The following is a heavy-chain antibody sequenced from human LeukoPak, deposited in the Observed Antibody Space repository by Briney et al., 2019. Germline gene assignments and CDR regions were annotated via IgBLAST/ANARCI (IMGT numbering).Heavy chain of an antibody. CDR2: ISGSGGST. D-gene: IGHD3-16*01. CDR1: GFTFSSYA. Sequence: QPGGSLRISCAASGFTFSSYAMSWVRQAPGKGLEWVSAISGSGGSTYYADSVKGRFTISRDNSKNTLYLQMNSLRAEDTAVYYCAKGLASYYYYGMDVWGQGTTVTVSS. V-gene: IGHV3-23*01. J-gene: IGHJ6*02. CDR3: AKGLASYYYYGMDV.